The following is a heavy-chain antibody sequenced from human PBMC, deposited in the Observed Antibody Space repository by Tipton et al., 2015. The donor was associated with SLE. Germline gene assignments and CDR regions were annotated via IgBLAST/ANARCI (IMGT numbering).Heavy chain of an antibody. Sequence: TLSLTCTVSEGSISSGGYYWSWIRQHPGKGLEWIGYIYYTGSTYYNPSLKSRVAMSVDTSKNQFSLRLSSVTAADTAFYYCARSRGTARDWWGQGTLVSVSS. CDR2: IYYTGST. CDR1: EGSISSGGYY. V-gene: IGHV4-31*03. CDR3: ARSRGTARDW. J-gene: IGHJ4*02. D-gene: IGHD3/OR15-3a*01.